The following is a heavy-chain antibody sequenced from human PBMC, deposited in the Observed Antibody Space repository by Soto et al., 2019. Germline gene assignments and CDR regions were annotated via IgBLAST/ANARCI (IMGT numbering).Heavy chain of an antibody. V-gene: IGHV4-30-4*01. CDR2: IYYSGST. Sequence: SETLSLTCTVSGGSISSGDYYWSWIRQPPGKGLEWIGYIYYSGSTYYNPSLKSRVTISVDTSKNQFSLKLSSVTAADTAVYYCAREDYTGSWFDPWGQGTLVTVSS. D-gene: IGHD4-4*01. J-gene: IGHJ5*02. CDR1: GGSISSGDYY. CDR3: AREDYTGSWFDP.